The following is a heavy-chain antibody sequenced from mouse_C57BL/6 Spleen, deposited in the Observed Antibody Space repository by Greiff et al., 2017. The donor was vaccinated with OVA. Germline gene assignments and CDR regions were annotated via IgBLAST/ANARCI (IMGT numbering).Heavy chain of an antibody. V-gene: IGHV1-82*01. CDR2: IYPGDGDT. CDR1: GYAFSSSW. D-gene: IGHD1-3*01. CDR3: AREGGSLKTVYFDY. Sequence: QVQLQQSGPELVKPGASVKISCKASGYAFSSSWMNWVKQRPGKGLEWIGRIYPGDGDTNYNGKFKGKATLTADKSSSTAYMQLSSLTSDDSAVYFCAREGGSLKTVYFDYWGQGTTLTVSS. J-gene: IGHJ2*01.